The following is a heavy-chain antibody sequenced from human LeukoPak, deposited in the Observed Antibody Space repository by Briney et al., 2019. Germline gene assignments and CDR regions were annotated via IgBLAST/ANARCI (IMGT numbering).Heavy chain of an antibody. CDR2: IYHSGTT. D-gene: IGHD5-18*01. V-gene: IGHV4-59*01. Sequence: SETLSLTCTVSGGSINNYYWNWIRQPPGKGLEWIGYIYHSGTTNYNPSLKSRVTISVDTSKHQFSLNLSSVTAADTAVYYCARGFYSYGPADYWGQGILVTVSS. J-gene: IGHJ4*02. CDR1: GGSINNYY. CDR3: ARGFYSYGPADY.